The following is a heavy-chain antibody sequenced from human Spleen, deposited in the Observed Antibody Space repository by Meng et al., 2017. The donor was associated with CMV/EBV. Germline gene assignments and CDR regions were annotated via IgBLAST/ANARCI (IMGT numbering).Heavy chain of an antibody. Sequence: GESLKISCAASGFTFDDYGMNWVRQVPGKGLEWVARIYWNGGRTSYADSVEGRFTISRDNAKNSLYLQMNSLRAEDTALYYCARDHDFWSGQSPMDVWGQGTTVTVSS. V-gene: IGHV3-20*04. CDR1: GFTFDDYG. D-gene: IGHD3-3*01. CDR2: IYWNGGRT. CDR3: ARDHDFWSGQSPMDV. J-gene: IGHJ6*02.